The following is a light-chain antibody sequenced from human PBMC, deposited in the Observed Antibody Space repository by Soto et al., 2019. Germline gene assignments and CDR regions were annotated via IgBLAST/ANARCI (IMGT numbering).Light chain of an antibody. CDR2: STS. CDR1: AGAVTSDYY. Sequence: QTVVTQEPSLTVSPGGTVTLTCASSAGAVTSDYYPNWFQQKPGQAPRALIYSTSYRHSWTPARFSGSLLGGKAALTLSGVQPEDEADYFCLLYYGDSRVFGGGTKLTVL. J-gene: IGLJ3*02. V-gene: IGLV7-43*01. CDR3: LLYYGDSRV.